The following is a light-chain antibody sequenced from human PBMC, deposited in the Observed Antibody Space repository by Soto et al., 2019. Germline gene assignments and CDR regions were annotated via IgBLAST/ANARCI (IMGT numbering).Light chain of an antibody. CDR1: QSVSSSS. J-gene: IGKJ2*01. CDR3: QQYGRSPGT. V-gene: IGKV3-20*01. CDR2: GAS. Sequence: EIVLTQSPGTLSLSPGERATLSCRASQSVSSSSLAWYQQKPGQAPRLLIYGASNRATGIPDRFSGSGSGTDFTLTISRLEPEDCAVYYCQQYGRSPGTFGQGTKVEIK.